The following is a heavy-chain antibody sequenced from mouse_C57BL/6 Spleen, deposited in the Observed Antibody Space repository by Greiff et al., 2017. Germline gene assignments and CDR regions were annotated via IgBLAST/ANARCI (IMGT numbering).Heavy chain of an antibody. CDR2: IDPETGGT. V-gene: IGHV1-15*01. Sequence: QVHVKQSGAELVRPGASVTLSCKASGYTFTDYEMHWVKQTPVHGLEWIGAIDPETGGTAYNQKFKGKAILTADKSSSTAYMELRSLTSEDSAVYYCTRSAGYYVWFAYWGQGTLVTVSA. CDR3: TRSAGYYVWFAY. D-gene: IGHD2-3*01. CDR1: GYTFTDYE. J-gene: IGHJ3*01.